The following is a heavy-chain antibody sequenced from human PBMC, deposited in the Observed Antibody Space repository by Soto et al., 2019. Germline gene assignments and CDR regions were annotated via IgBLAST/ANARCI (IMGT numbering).Heavy chain of an antibody. D-gene: IGHD6-13*01. Sequence: GGSLRLSCAASGFTFSSYAMNWVRQAPGKGLEWVSAISSSGGSTYYADSVKGRFTISRDNSKITLYLQMNTLTAEDTAVYYCAKASTWYPYFDYWGQGTLVTVSS. CDR3: AKASTWYPYFDY. J-gene: IGHJ4*02. CDR1: GFTFSSYA. CDR2: ISSSGGST. V-gene: IGHV3-23*01.